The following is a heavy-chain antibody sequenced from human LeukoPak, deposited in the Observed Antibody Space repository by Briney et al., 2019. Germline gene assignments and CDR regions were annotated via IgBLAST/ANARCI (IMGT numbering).Heavy chain of an antibody. CDR1: GGSISNYY. Sequence: SETLSLTCTVSGGSISNYYWSWIRQPPGKGLEWIGYISYSGSTNYNPSLRSRVAISEDTSRNQFSLRLNSVTAADTAVYYCASRSVRGIAAAWGQGTLVTVSS. V-gene: IGHV4-59*08. CDR3: ASRSVRGIAAA. J-gene: IGHJ5*02. D-gene: IGHD6-13*01. CDR2: ISYSGST.